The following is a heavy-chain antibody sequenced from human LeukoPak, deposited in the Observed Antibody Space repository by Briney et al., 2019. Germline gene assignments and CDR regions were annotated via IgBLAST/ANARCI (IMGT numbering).Heavy chain of an antibody. D-gene: IGHD3-10*01. V-gene: IGHV4-4*02. CDR3: TRGLRYYGSGSLSDNWFDP. J-gene: IGHJ5*02. CDR2: IYHSGST. Sequence: SGTLSLTCAVSGVSITHSYWWTWVHQPPGKGLEWIGEIYHSGSTNYNSSLKSRVTMSVDKSKNQFSLMLSSVTAADTAVYYCTRGLRYYGSGSLSDNWFDPWGQGALVIVSS. CDR1: GVSITHSYW.